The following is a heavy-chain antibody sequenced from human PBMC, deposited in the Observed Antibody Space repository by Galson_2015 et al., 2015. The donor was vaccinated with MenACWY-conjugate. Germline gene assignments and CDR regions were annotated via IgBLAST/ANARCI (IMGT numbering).Heavy chain of an antibody. Sequence: SGNLSPPRRGSWGSIRTCYWRWIPAAPGEGPEGIGYIHYSGSTKYNPSLKTRITMSLDTSENQFSLKLSSVTAADTAVYYCARWVAVKMIEYCGQGTLVTVSS. J-gene: IGHJ4*02. CDR3: ARWVAVKMIEY. D-gene: IGHD6-19*01. CDR2: IHYSGST. CDR1: WGSIRTCY. V-gene: IGHV4-59*01.